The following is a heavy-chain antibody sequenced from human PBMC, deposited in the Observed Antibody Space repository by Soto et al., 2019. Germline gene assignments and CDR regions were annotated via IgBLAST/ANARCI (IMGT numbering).Heavy chain of an antibody. V-gene: IGHV4-39*01. CDR1: GYSISSGTYS. J-gene: IGHJ4*02. Sequence: SETLSLTCTVSGYSISSGTYSWGWIRQPPGKGLEWIGTIFYSGTTYYNPSLKSRVTISVDGSKNQFFLELSPVTAADTAIYYCVRRGGYLYGYNYWGQGALVTVSS. D-gene: IGHD5-18*01. CDR3: VRRGGYLYGYNY. CDR2: IFYSGTT.